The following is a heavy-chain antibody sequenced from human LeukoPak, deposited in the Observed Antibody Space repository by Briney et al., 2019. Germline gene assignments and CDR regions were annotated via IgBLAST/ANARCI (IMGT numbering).Heavy chain of an antibody. CDR1: GFTLKKYP. J-gene: IGHJ4*02. Sequence: PGGSLRLSCANSGFTLKKYPLNWVRPGPREGLEWGSSISGDSTDIYYADSVMGRSTISRDNAKNSLYLQINSLRAEDTAIYYCARRGYSDSSGYDYWGQGTLVTVSS. CDR3: ARRGYSDSSGYDY. V-gene: IGHV3-21*01. D-gene: IGHD3-22*01. CDR2: ISGDSTDI.